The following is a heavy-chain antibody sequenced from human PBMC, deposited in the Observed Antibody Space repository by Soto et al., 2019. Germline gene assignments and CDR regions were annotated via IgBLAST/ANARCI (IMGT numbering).Heavy chain of an antibody. J-gene: IGHJ4*02. V-gene: IGHV3-11*05. CDR1: GFTFSGYY. D-gene: IGHD3-10*01. CDR2: ISSSSTYT. Sequence: QVQLVESGGGLVRPGGSLRLSCAASGFTFSGYYMTWIRQAPGKGLEWVSSISSSSTYTHYADSVKGRFTISRDDAKNSLYLQMNSLRAEDTAVYYCARENYGSFDYWGQRTLVTVSS. CDR3: ARENYGSFDY.